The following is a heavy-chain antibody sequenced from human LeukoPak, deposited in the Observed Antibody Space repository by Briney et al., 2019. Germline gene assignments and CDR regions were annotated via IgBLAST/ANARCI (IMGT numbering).Heavy chain of an antibody. Sequence: RASVKVSCKASGYTFTSYGISWVRQAPGQGLEWMGWISAYNGNTNYAQKLQGRVTMTTDTSTSTAYMELRSLRSDDTAVYYCASTATDDYVFDYWGQGTLVTVSS. CDR2: ISAYNGNT. CDR3: ASTATDDYVFDY. D-gene: IGHD4-17*01. V-gene: IGHV1-18*01. J-gene: IGHJ4*02. CDR1: GYTFTSYG.